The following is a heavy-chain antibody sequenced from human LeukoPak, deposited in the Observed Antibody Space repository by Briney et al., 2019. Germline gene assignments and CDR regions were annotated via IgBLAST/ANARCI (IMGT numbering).Heavy chain of an antibody. CDR2: IWYDGSNK. CDR3: ARETSYYYDSSGPTMGY. V-gene: IGHV3-33*01. J-gene: IGHJ4*02. CDR1: GFTFSSYG. D-gene: IGHD3-22*01. Sequence: GGSLRLSCAASGFTFSSYGMPWVRQAPGKGLEWVAVIWYDGSNKYYADSVKGRFTISRDNSKNTLYLQMNSLRAEDTAVYYCARETSYYYDSSGPTMGYWGQETLVTVSS.